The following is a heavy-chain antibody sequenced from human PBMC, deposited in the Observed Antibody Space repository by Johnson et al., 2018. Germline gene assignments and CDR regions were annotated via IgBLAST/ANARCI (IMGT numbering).Heavy chain of an antibody. CDR3: ARGERYFDWLYYYMDV. V-gene: IGHV1-69*01. J-gene: IGHJ6*03. CDR2: IIPIFGTA. CDR1: GGTFSNYA. D-gene: IGHD3-9*01. Sequence: VQLVESGAEVKKPGSSVKVSCKASGGTFSNYAISWVRQAPGQGLEWMGGIIPIFGTANYAQKFQGRVRITADESTSTAYMELSGLRSEDTAVYYCARGERYFDWLYYYMDVWGKGTTVTVSS.